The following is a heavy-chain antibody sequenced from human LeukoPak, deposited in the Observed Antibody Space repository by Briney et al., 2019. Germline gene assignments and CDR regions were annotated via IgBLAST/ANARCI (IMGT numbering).Heavy chain of an antibody. D-gene: IGHD5-18*01. V-gene: IGHV4-59*08. CDR1: GGSISSYY. Sequence: PSETLSLTCTVSGGSISSYYWSWIRQPPGNGLEWIGYIYYSGSTNYNTSLKSRVTISVDTSKNQFSLKVSSVTAADTAVYYCARHGDTAMVTIDYWGQGTLVTVSS. J-gene: IGHJ4*02. CDR2: IYYSGST. CDR3: ARHGDTAMVTIDY.